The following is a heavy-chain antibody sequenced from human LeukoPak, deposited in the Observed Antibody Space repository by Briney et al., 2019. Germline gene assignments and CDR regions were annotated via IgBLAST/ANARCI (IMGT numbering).Heavy chain of an antibody. D-gene: IGHD6-19*01. CDR3: AKDETYSSGWYWGAYYYMDV. CDR1: GFTVSSNS. Sequence: PGGSLRLFCTVSGFTVSSNSMSWVRQAPGKGLEWVSFIYSDNTHYSDSVKGRFTISRDNSKNTLYLQMNSLRAEDTAVYYCAKDETYSSGWYWGAYYYMDVWGKGTTVTISS. V-gene: IGHV3-53*01. CDR2: IYSDNT. J-gene: IGHJ6*03.